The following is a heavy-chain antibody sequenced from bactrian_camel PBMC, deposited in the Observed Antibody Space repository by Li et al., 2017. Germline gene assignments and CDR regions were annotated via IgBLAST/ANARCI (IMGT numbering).Heavy chain of an antibody. CDR3: AAENCPVLYRTF. V-gene: IGHV3S53*01. CDR1: GIIFSRCR. CDR2: TSSDGTT. D-gene: IGHD3*01. J-gene: IGHJ4*01. Sequence: HVQLVESGGGSVQAGGSLKLSCAGSGIIFSRCRMGWYRQGPGKQRELVSHTSSDGTTTYSDSVKGRFTISQDIAKNTLYLKMNSLKTEDTSVYYCAAENCPVLYRTFWGQGTQVTVS.